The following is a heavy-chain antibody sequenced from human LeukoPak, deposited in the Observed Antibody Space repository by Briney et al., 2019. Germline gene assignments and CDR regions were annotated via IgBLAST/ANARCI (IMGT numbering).Heavy chain of an antibody. Sequence: ASVKVSCKASGHTFTTYFVHLVRQAPGQGLEWMGVINPSGDGTNYPQRFQGRVTLTRDTSTSTVYMELSSLRSEDTAIYYCAKETPNTGWFDPWGQGTLVTVSS. V-gene: IGHV1-46*01. J-gene: IGHJ5*02. CDR2: INPSGDGT. D-gene: IGHD1-14*01. CDR3: AKETPNTGWFDP. CDR1: GHTFTTYF.